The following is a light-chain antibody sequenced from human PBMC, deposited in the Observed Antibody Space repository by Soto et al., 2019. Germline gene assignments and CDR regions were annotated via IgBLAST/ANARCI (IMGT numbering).Light chain of an antibody. CDR1: SSDVGGYDY. CDR2: EVN. CDR3: SSYAGSNNVV. Sequence: QSALTQPPSASGSPGQSVAISCTGTSSDVGGYDYVSWYQQHPGKAPKLLIYEVNKRPSEVSDRFSGSRSGNTASLTVSGLQAEDEAVYYCSSYAGSNNVVFGGGTKLTVL. J-gene: IGLJ3*02. V-gene: IGLV2-8*01.